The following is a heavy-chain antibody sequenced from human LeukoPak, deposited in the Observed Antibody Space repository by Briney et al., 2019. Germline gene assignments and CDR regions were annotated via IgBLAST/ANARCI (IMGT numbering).Heavy chain of an antibody. V-gene: IGHV3-23*01. Sequence: GGSLRLSCAASGFTFTSYSMNWVRQAPGKGLEWVSTISGGGGSTYYADSVKGRFTISRDNSKNTLYLQMNSLKAEDTAVYYCAKGTWDLLPSHYYYGMDVWGQGATVTVSS. J-gene: IGHJ6*02. CDR2: ISGGGGST. CDR1: GFTFTSYS. CDR3: AKGTWDLLPSHYYYGMDV. D-gene: IGHD1-26*01.